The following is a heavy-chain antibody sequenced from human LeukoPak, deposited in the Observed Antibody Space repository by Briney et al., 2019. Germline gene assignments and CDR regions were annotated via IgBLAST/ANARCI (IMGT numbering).Heavy chain of an antibody. CDR1: GGSISSGDYY. D-gene: IGHD3-3*01. CDR2: IYYSGST. CDR3: ARELTIFGVADN. J-gene: IGHJ4*02. V-gene: IGHV4-30-4*01. Sequence: SGTLSLTCTVSGGSISSGDYYWSWIRQPPGKGLEWIGYIYYSGSTYYNPSLKSRVTISVDTSKNQFSLKLSSVTAADPAVYYCARELTIFGVADNWGQGTLVTVSS.